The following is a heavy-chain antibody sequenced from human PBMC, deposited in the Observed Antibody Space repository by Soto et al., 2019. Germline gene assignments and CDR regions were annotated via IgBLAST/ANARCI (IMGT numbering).Heavy chain of an antibody. J-gene: IGHJ6*02. CDR1: GGSISSSSYY. CDR3: ARQGSSWTRLKEVNSGMDV. CDR2: IYYSGST. Sequence: PSETLSLTCTVSGGSISSSSYYWGWIRQPPGKGLEWIGSIYYSGSTYYNPSLKSRVTISVDTSKNQFSLKLSSVTAADTAVYYCARQGSSWTRLKEVNSGMDVWGQGTTVTVSS. V-gene: IGHV4-39*01. D-gene: IGHD6-13*01.